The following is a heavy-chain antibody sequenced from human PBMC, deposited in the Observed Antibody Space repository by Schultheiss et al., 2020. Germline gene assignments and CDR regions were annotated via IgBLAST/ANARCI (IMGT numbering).Heavy chain of an antibody. V-gene: IGHV4-39*07. D-gene: IGHD3-10*01. CDR2: IYYSGST. J-gene: IGHJ3*02. CDR3: ARDGPYGSGTDAFDI. Sequence: SETLSLTCTVSGGSISSYYWGWIRQPPGKGLEWIGSIYYSGSTYYNPSLKSRVTISVDTSKNQFSLKLSSVTAADTAVYYCARDGPYGSGTDAFDIWGQGTMVNVSS. CDR1: GGSISSYY.